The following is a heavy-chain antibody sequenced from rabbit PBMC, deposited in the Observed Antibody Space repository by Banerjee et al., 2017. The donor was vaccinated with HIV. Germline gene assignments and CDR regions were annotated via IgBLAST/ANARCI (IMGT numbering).Heavy chain of an antibody. CDR3: VRESEWLGWGL. D-gene: IGHD4-1*01. Sequence: QEQLEESGGDLVKPEGSLTLTCTASGFSFTNKYVMCWVRQAPGKGLEWIACINTSSGNTVYANWAKGRFTISKTSSTTVTLQMTSLTAADTATYFCVRESEWLGWGLWGPGTLVTVS. J-gene: IGHJ4*01. CDR2: INTSSGNT. CDR1: GFSFTNKYV. V-gene: IGHV1S45*01.